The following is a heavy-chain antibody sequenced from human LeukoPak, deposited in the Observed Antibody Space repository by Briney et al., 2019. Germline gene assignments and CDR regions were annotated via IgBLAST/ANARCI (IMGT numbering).Heavy chain of an antibody. V-gene: IGHV3-53*01. CDR3: ARYYYDSSGYPYYFDY. D-gene: IGHD3-22*01. J-gene: IGHJ4*02. CDR2: IYSGGST. Sequence: TGGSLRLSCAASGFIVSSNYMSWVRQAPGKGLEWVSVIYSGGSTYYADSVKGRFTISRDNSKNTVYLQMNSLRAEGTAMYYCARYYYDSSGYPYYFDYWGQGTLVIVSS. CDR1: GFIVSSNY.